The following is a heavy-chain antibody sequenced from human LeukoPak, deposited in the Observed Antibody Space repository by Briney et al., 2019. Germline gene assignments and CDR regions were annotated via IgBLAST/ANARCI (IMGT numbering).Heavy chain of an antibody. CDR2: MNPNSGNT. CDR3: ARADIAAAPPNYYYGMDV. Sequence: ASVKVSCKASGYTFTSYDINWVRQATGQGLEWMGWMNPNSGNTGYAQKFQGRVTMTRNTSISTAYMELSSLRSEDTAVYYCARADIAAAPPNYYYGMDVWGQGTTVTVSS. J-gene: IGHJ6*02. D-gene: IGHD6-13*01. V-gene: IGHV1-8*01. CDR1: GYTFTSYD.